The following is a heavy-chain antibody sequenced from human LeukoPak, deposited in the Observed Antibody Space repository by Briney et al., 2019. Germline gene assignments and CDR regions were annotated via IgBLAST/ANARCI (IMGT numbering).Heavy chain of an antibody. CDR2: INPNSGGT. Sequence: ASVKVSCKASGYTFTSYYMHWVRQAPGQGLEWMGWINPNSGGTNYAQKFQGRVTMTRDTSISTAYMELSRLRSDDTAVYYCASPPLPATRYCSGGSCYALGYWGQGTLVTVSS. CDR3: ASPPLPATRYCSGGSCYALGY. D-gene: IGHD2-15*01. V-gene: IGHV1-2*02. CDR1: GYTFTSYY. J-gene: IGHJ4*02.